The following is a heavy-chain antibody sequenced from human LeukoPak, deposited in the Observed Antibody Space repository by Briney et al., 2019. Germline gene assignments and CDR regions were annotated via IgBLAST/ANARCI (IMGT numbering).Heavy chain of an antibody. V-gene: IGHV3-9*01. Sequence: GGSLRLSCSASGFTFDDYAMYWARQAPGKGLEWVSGITWNSRIVAYADSVKGRFTISRDNAKNSLYLQMNSLRAEDTALYYCAKALRDSSGFYIYYGMDVWGQGTTVTVSS. CDR2: ITWNSRIV. CDR3: AKALRDSSGFYIYYGMDV. J-gene: IGHJ6*02. CDR1: GFTFDDYA. D-gene: IGHD3-22*01.